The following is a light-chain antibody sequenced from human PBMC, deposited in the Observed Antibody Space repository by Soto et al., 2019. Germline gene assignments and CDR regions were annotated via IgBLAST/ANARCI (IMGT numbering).Light chain of an antibody. CDR2: EGS. CDR1: SSDVGTNNL. J-gene: IGLJ1*01. CDR3: CSYAGNYSPV. V-gene: IGLV2-23*01. Sequence: QSVLTQPASVSGSPGQSITISCTGTSSDVGTNNLVSWYQQHPGKAPKFVIYEGSKRPSGVSNRFSGSKSGNTASLTISGLQAEDEAEYYCCSYAGNYSPVFGTGTKVTVL.